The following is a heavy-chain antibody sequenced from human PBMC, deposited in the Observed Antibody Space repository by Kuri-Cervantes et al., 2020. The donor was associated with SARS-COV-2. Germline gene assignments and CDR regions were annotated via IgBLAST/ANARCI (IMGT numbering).Heavy chain of an antibody. CDR1: GFTFSSYE. J-gene: IGHJ5*02. V-gene: IGHV3-48*03. Sequence: GGSLRLSCAASGFTFSSYEMNWVRQAPGKGLEWVSYISSSGSTIYYADSVKGRFTISRDNAKNSLYLQMNSLRAEDTAVYYCARDILVLGHNWFDPWGQGTLVTVSS. CDR3: ARDILVLGHNWFDP. D-gene: IGHD2-2*01. CDR2: ISSSGSTI.